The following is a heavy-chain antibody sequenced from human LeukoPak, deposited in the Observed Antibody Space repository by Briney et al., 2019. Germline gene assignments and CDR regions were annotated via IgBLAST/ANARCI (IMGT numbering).Heavy chain of an antibody. CDR1: GGSISSYY. V-gene: IGHV4-59*08. D-gene: IGHD6-13*01. J-gene: IGHJ3*02. CDR2: IYYSGST. Sequence: PSETLSLTCTVSGGSISSYYWSWIRQPPGKGLEWIGYIYYSGSTNYNPSLKSRVTISVDMSKNQFSLKLSSVTAADTAVYYCARGVVAAAATDAFDIWGQGTMVTVSS. CDR3: ARGVVAAAATDAFDI.